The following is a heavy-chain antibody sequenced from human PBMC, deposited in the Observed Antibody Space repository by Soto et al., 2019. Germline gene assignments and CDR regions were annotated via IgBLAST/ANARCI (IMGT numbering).Heavy chain of an antibody. CDR1: GYTFTSYA. V-gene: IGHV1-3*01. Sequence: QVQLVQSGAEVKKPGASVKVSCKASGYTFTSYAMYWVRQAPGQRLEWMGWINAGNGNTKYSQKFQGRVTITRDTSASTAYVELSSLSSEDTAVYYCARSGGAGSYYDFWIYYYYGMDVWGQGTTVTVSS. J-gene: IGHJ6*02. CDR2: INAGNGNT. D-gene: IGHD3-3*01. CDR3: ARSGGAGSYYDFWIYYYYGMDV.